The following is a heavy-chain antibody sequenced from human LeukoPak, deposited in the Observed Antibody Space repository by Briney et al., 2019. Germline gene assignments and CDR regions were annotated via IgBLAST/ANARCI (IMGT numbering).Heavy chain of an antibody. CDR1: GGSFSGYY. J-gene: IGHJ1*01. D-gene: IGHD3-22*01. V-gene: IGHV4-34*01. CDR2: INHSGST. Sequence: PSETLPLTCAVYGGSFSGYYWSWIRQPPGKGLEWIGEINHSGSTNYNPSLKSRVTISVDTSKNQFSLKLSSVTAADTAVYYCARGRGRHYYDSSPILRTNYFQHWGQGTLVTVSS. CDR3: ARGRGRHYYDSSPILRTNYFQH.